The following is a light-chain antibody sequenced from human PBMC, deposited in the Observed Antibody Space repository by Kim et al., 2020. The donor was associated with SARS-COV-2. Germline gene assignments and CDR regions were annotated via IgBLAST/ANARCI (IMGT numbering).Light chain of an antibody. CDR2: DAS. CDR1: QSVSSY. V-gene: IGKV3-11*01. Sequence: LSPGERATLSCRASQSVSSYVAWFQQKPGQAPRLLISDASNRATGIPARFSGSGSGTDFTLTISSLEPEDFAVYYCQQRNYWPPTYGPGTKVDIK. J-gene: IGKJ3*01. CDR3: QQRNYWPPT.